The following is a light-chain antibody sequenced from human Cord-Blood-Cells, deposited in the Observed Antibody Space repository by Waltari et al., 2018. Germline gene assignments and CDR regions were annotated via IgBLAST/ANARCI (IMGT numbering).Light chain of an antibody. J-gene: IGLJ2*01. CDR1: SSDVGGYNY. Sequence: QSALTQPRSVSGSPGQSVTISCTGTSSDVGGYNYVSWYQQHPGKAPKLMIYEVSKRPSGVPDRFSGSKSGNTASLTISGLQAEDEADYYCCSYAGSYTLAVVFGGGTKLTVL. V-gene: IGLV2-11*01. CDR2: EVS. CDR3: CSYAGSYTLAVV.